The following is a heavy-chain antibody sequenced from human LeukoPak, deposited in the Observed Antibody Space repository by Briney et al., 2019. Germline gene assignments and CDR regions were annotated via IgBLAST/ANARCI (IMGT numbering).Heavy chain of an antibody. V-gene: IGHV3-23*05. J-gene: IGHJ6*04. D-gene: IGHD2-21*01. CDR2: VCYDITRT. Sequence: GGSLRLSCAASGFTFSSYAMTWVRQAPGKGLEWISAVCYDITRTFYADSVRGRFAISRDNSRNTLFLQMNSLRADDTAVYDGARPGCGGNCYYRMDVWGKGTTVTVSS. CDR1: GFTFSSYA. CDR3: ARPGCGGNCYYRMDV.